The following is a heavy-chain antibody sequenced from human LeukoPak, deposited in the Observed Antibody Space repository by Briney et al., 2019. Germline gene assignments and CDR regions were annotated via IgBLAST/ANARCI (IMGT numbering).Heavy chain of an antibody. V-gene: IGHV3-49*04. CDR2: IRIKAYGATT. Sequence: GGSLRLSCATSGFSFGGYALTWVRQAPGKGLEWVGFIRIKAYGATTEYAASVKGRFTISRDDSKSIAYLQMNSLKTEDTAVYYCTRDPYYYDSSGHEWPDPWGQGTLVTVSS. J-gene: IGHJ5*02. CDR3: TRDPYYYDSSGHEWPDP. CDR1: GFSFGGYA. D-gene: IGHD3-22*01.